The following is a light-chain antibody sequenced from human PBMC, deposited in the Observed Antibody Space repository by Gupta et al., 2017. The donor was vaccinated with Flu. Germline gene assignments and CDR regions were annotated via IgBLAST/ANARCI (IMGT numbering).Light chain of an antibody. V-gene: IGKV3-20*01. CDR1: QSINSNY. J-gene: IGKJ2*01. CDR3: QQYCRSPYT. CDR2: GAS. Sequence: ETVLTQSPGTLSLSPGERATLSCRASQSINSNYLAWYQQKPGQAPRLVISGASSRATGIPDRFSGSGSGTDFTLTISRLEADDFAVYYCQQYCRSPYTFGQGTKLEIK.